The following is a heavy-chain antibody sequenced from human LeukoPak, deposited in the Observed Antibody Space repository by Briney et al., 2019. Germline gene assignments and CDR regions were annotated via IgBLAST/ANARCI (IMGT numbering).Heavy chain of an antibody. J-gene: IGHJ4*02. V-gene: IGHV1-18*01. CDR1: GYSFTNYG. Sequence: ASVKVSFKTSGYSFTNYGITWVRQAPGQGLEWMGWIGAYNGNTNYAQKLQGRVTMTTDTSTSTAYMELRSLRSDDTAVYYCARELGYCSGGSCYADYWGQGTLVTVSS. D-gene: IGHD2-15*01. CDR3: ARELGYCSGGSCYADY. CDR2: IGAYNGNT.